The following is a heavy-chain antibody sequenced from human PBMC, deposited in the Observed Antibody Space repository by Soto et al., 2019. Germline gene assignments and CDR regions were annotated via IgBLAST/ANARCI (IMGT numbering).Heavy chain of an antibody. CDR2: IFYTGTT. D-gene: IGHD3-10*01. J-gene: IGHJ4*02. CDR1: GYSISSDNW. V-gene: IGHV4-28*01. Sequence: QLQLQESGPGLVKPSDTLSLTCAVPGYSISSDNWWGWIRQPPGKGLEWIGYIFYTGTTYYNLSLKGRVPMSVDPAKDQFPLKRSSVPAADRAVYYGARTSRFKTGHLDSWGQGPLVTVSS. CDR3: ARTSRFKTGHLDS.